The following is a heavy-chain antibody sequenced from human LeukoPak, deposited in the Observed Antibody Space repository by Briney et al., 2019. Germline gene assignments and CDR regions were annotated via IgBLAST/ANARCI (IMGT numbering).Heavy chain of an antibody. CDR1: GFTFSSYD. Sequence: GSLRLSCAASGFTFSSYDMHWVRQAPGKGLEWVAVISYDGSNKYYADSVKGRFAISRDNSKNTVYLQMNGLRVEDTAVYYCARANTPFADYWGQGTLVTVSS. V-gene: IGHV3-30*09. J-gene: IGHJ4*02. CDR2: ISYDGSNK. D-gene: IGHD2-2*02. CDR3: ARANTPFADY.